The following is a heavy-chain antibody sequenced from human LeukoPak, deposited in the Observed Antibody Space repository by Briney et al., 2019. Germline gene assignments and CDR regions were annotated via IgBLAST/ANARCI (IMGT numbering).Heavy chain of an antibody. Sequence: GASVKVSCKISGHALSDLSIHWVRQAPGRGPEWMGGFDPEVGDKMHAQKFQGRVTMTEDTSTDTAYMELNSLRSEDTAVYYCATDSDPWGPAAGTFDYWGQGTLVTVSS. CDR3: ATDSDPWGPAAGTFDY. D-gene: IGHD6-13*01. V-gene: IGHV1-24*01. CDR1: GHALSDLS. CDR2: FDPEVGDK. J-gene: IGHJ4*02.